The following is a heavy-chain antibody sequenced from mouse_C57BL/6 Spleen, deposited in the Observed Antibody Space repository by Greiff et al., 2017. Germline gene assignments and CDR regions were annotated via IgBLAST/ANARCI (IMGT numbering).Heavy chain of an antibody. D-gene: IGHD3-2*02. Sequence: QVQLKESGPELVKPGASVKISCKASGYAFSSSWMNWVKQRPGKGLEWIGRIYPGDGDTNYNGKFKGKATLTADKSSSTAYMQLSSLTSEDSAVYCCARRDSSGYGFAYWGQGTLVTVSA. CDR1: GYAFSSSW. V-gene: IGHV1-82*01. CDR2: IYPGDGDT. J-gene: IGHJ3*01. CDR3: ARRDSSGYGFAY.